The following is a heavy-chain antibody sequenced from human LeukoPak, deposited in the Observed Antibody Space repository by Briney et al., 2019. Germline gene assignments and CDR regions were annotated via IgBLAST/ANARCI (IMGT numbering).Heavy chain of an antibody. J-gene: IGHJ4*02. Sequence: ASVKVSCKASGYTFTSYDINWVRQATGQGLEWMGWMNPNSGNTGYAQKFQGRITITRNTSITTAYMELSSLRSEDTAVYYCARADYYGSGSYFFKDWGQGTLVTVSS. CDR2: MNPNSGNT. D-gene: IGHD3-10*01. V-gene: IGHV1-8*03. CDR1: GYTFTSYD. CDR3: ARADYYGSGSYFFKD.